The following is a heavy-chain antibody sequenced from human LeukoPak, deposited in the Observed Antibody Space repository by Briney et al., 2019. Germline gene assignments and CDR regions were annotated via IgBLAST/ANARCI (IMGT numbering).Heavy chain of an antibody. Sequence: GGSLRLSCAASGFTVSSNYMSWVRQAPGKGLEWVSVIYSGGSTYYADSVKGRLTISRDNAKNTLYLQVNSLRAEDTAVYYCVRGYCSSTSCPTLYYYWGQGTLVTVSS. CDR1: GFTVSSNY. CDR3: VRGYCSSTSCPTLYYY. J-gene: IGHJ4*02. V-gene: IGHV3-66*01. D-gene: IGHD2-2*01. CDR2: IYSGGST.